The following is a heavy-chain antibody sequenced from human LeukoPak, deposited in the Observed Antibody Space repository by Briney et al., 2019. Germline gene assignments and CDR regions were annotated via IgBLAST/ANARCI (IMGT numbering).Heavy chain of an antibody. V-gene: IGHV3-30*01. Sequence: GGSLRLSCTASGFTFSSYAMHWVRQAPGKGLEWVAVISYDGSNKYYADSLKGRFTISRDNSKNTLYLQMNSLRAEDTAVYYCARDQCSGGSCYGYYYGMDVWGQGTTVTVSS. J-gene: IGHJ6*02. CDR2: ISYDGSNK. D-gene: IGHD2-15*01. CDR1: GFTFSSYA. CDR3: ARDQCSGGSCYGYYYGMDV.